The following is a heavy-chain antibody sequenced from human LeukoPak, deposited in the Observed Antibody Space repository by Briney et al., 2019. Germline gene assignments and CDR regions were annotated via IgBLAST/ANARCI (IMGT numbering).Heavy chain of an antibody. CDR2: ISSSSSYI. CDR1: GFTFSSYS. J-gene: IGHJ3*02. V-gene: IGHV3-21*01. D-gene: IGHD1-26*01. CDR3: ARDRGATVLDAFDI. Sequence: AGGSLRLSCAASGFTFSSYSMNWVRQAPGKGLEWVSSISSSSSYIYYADSVKGRFTISRDNAKNSLYLQMNSLRAEDTAVYYCARDRGATVLDAFDIWGQGTMVTVSS.